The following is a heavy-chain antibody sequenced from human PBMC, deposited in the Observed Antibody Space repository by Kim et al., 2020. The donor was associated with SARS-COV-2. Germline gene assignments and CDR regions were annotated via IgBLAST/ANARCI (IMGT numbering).Heavy chain of an antibody. CDR3: TSLITA. V-gene: IGHV3-73*01. D-gene: IGHD6-25*01. CDR2: KAHNYAT. J-gene: IGHJ4*02. Sequence: KAHNYATTHGASVKGSFTISRDDSKNTAYLQMNSLKTEDTAVYYCTSLITAWGQGTLVTVSS.